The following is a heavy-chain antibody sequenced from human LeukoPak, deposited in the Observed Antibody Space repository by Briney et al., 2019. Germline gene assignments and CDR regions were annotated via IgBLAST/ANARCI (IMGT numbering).Heavy chain of an antibody. CDR3: ARSATATTGPVDS. CDR2: INSYGCNT. J-gene: IGHJ4*02. D-gene: IGHD4-17*01. V-gene: IGHV3-74*01. Sequence: GGPLRLSCAPSIFTFSSYCMHWVRHAPGKGLVWVSRINSYGCNTIYADSVRARFTISRDIAKNSLYLQINSLRAGHTAVYHCARSATATTGPVDSWGQGTLVTVSS. CDR1: IFTFSSYC.